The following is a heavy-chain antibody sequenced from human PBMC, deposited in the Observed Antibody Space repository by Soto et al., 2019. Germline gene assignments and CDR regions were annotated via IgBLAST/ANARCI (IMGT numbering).Heavy chain of an antibody. CDR3: ARDVGIAAAGRRSYYYGMDV. J-gene: IGHJ6*02. CDR1: GFTFSSYG. Sequence: GGSLRLSCAASGFTFSSYGMHWVRQAPGKGLEWVAVIWYDGSNKYYADSVKGRFTISRDNSKNTLYLQVNSLRAEDTAVYYCARDVGIAAAGRRSYYYGMDVWGQGTTVTVSS. V-gene: IGHV3-33*01. D-gene: IGHD6-13*01. CDR2: IWYDGSNK.